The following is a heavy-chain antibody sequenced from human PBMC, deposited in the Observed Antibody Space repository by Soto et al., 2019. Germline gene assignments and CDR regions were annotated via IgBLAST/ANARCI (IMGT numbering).Heavy chain of an antibody. Sequence: GGSLRLSSAASGFTFSSYGMHGVRQAPGKGLEWVAVIWYDGSNKYYADSVKGRFTISRDNSKNTLYLQMNSLRAEDTAVYYCARDLNSSWYKYYGMAVWGQGTTVTVSS. CDR3: ARDLNSSWYKYYGMAV. CDR2: IWYDGSNK. J-gene: IGHJ6*02. CDR1: GFTFSSYG. D-gene: IGHD6-13*01. V-gene: IGHV3-33*01.